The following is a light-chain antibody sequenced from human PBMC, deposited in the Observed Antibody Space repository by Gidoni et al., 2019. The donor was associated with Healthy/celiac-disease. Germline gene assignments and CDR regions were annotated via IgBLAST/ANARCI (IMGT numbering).Light chain of an antibody. V-gene: IGKV3-20*01. J-gene: IGKJ5*01. CDR3: QQYGSSPGT. CDR1: QSVSSSY. CDR2: GAS. Sequence: EIVLTQSPGTLSLSPGERATLSCRARQSVSSSYLAWYQQKPGQAPRLLIYGASSRATGIPDRFSGSGSGTDFTLTISRLEPEDFAVYYGQQYGSSPGTFXXXTRLEIK.